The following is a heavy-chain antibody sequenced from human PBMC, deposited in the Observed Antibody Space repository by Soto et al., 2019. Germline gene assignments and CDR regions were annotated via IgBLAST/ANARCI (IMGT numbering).Heavy chain of an antibody. D-gene: IGHD6-13*01. J-gene: IGHJ4*02. CDR3: ARGAAAAVIYYFDY. Sequence: QVQLVQSGAEVKKPGSSVKVSSKASGGTFSSYAISWVRQAPGQGLEWMGGIIPIFGTANYAQKFQGRVTITADESTSTAYMELSSLRSEDTAVYYCARGAAAAVIYYFDYWGQGTLVTVSS. CDR2: IIPIFGTA. CDR1: GGTFSSYA. V-gene: IGHV1-69*01.